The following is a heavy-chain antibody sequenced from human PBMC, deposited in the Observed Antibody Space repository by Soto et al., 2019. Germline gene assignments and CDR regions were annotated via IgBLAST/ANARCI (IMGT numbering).Heavy chain of an antibody. Sequence: SQTKSHPWSVAGGSIIDPVYYCACIRQPPGKGLEWIGSIFYSGSAYYNPSLKSRVTMSVDTSQNQFSLKLSSVTAADTAVYYCAGRTSLTSVEIFCGGLSGYNWVGLWGRGTLVTVSS. CDR3: AGRTSLTSVEIFCGGLSGYNWVGL. V-gene: IGHV4-39*01. CDR2: IFYSGSA. J-gene: IGHJ5*01. CDR1: GGSIIDPVYY. D-gene: IGHD3-3*01.